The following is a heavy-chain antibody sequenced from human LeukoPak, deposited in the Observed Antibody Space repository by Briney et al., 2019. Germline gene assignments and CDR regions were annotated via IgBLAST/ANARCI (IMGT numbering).Heavy chain of an antibody. Sequence: SETLSLTCAVSGGSISSSNWWSWVRQPPGKGLEWIGEIYHSGSTNYNPSLKSRVTISVDKSKNQFSLKLSSVTAADTAVYYCARDRPDYDSSGYYYYYGMDVWGQGTTVTVSS. J-gene: IGHJ6*02. V-gene: IGHV4-4*02. D-gene: IGHD3-22*01. CDR1: GGSISSSNW. CDR2: IYHSGST. CDR3: ARDRPDYDSSGYYYYYGMDV.